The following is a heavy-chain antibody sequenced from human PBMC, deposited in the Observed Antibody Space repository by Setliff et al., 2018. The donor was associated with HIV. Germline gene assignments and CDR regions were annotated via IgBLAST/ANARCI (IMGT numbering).Heavy chain of an antibody. CDR3: AGPRGDEAFDV. J-gene: IGHJ3*01. Sequence: GASVKVSCKASGGTSSTHAINWVRQAPGQGLEWMGQIISILDITSYTQKLQGRVSITADKSTSTLYMELSDLTSADTAVYYCAGPRGDEAFDVWGQGTKVTVSS. D-gene: IGHD3-10*01. CDR1: GGTSSTHA. V-gene: IGHV1-69*10. CDR2: IISILDIT.